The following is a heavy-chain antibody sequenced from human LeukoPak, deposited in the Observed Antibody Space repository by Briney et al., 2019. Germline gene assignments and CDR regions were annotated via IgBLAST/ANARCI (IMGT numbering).Heavy chain of an antibody. D-gene: IGHD3-3*01. Sequence: SETLSLTCAVSGGSIGIVGYSWNWIRQPPGKGLEWIGYIYHSGSTYYNPSLKSRVTISVDRSKNQFSLKLSSVTAADTAVYYCARGITIFGVVILNTWGQGTLVTVSS. CDR1: GGSIGIVGYS. CDR2: IYHSGST. V-gene: IGHV4-30-2*01. J-gene: IGHJ5*02. CDR3: ARGITIFGVVILNT.